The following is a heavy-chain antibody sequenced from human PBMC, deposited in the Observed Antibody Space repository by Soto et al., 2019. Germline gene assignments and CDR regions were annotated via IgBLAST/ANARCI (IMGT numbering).Heavy chain of an antibody. D-gene: IGHD5-18*01. J-gene: IGHJ4*02. CDR1: VVTFSSYS. CDR3: ARDSGYSYGPLDY. Sequence: PGGSLRLPSAASVVTFSSYSMNWVRQAPGKGPEWVSYISSSSSTIYYADSVKGRFTISRDNAKNSLYLQMNSLRSEDTAVYYCARDSGYSYGPLDYWGQGTLVTV. V-gene: IGHV3-48*01. CDR2: ISSSSSTI.